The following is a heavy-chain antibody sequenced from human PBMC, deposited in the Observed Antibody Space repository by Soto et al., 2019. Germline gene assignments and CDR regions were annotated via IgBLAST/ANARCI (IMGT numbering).Heavy chain of an antibody. V-gene: IGHV3-23*01. CDR1: GFTFSSYA. D-gene: IGHD6-6*01. CDR3: ARLPGGTAPRQDY. CDR2: ISVSGGST. Sequence: PGESRRLSCAASGFTFSSYAMSWVRQAPGKGLEWVSAISVSGGSTYYADSVKGRLTISRDNSKNTLYLQMNSLRAEDTAVYYCARLPGGTAPRQDYWGQGTMDPVSS. J-gene: IGHJ4*02.